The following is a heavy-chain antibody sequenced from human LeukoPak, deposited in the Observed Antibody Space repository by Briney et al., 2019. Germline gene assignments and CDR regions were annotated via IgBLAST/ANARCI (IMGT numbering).Heavy chain of an antibody. CDR1: GFTFSSYG. CDR3: ARDRAGNYDSSGY. J-gene: IGHJ4*02. Sequence: GGSLRLSCAASGFTFSSYGMHWVRQAPGKGLEWVAVIWYDGSNKYYADSVKGRFTISRDNSKNTLYLQMNSLRAEDTAVYYCARDRAGNYDSSGYWGQGTLVTVSS. CDR2: IWYDGSNK. D-gene: IGHD3-22*01. V-gene: IGHV3-33*01.